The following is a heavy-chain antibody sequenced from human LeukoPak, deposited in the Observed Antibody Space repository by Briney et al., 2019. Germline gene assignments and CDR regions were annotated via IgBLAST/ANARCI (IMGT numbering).Heavy chain of an antibody. D-gene: IGHD3-22*01. CDR2: IYYSGST. CDR3: ARLVPKWLPMDY. J-gene: IGHJ4*02. CDR1: GGSISSSSYY. V-gene: IGHV4-39*01. Sequence: SSETLSLTCTVSGGSISSSSYYWGWLRQPPGKGLEWIGSIYYSGSTYYNPSLKSRVTTSVDTSKNQFSLKLSSVTAADTAVYYCARLVPKWLPMDYWGQGTLVTVSS.